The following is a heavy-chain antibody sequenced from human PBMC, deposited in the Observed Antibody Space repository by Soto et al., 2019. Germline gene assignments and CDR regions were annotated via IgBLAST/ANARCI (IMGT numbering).Heavy chain of an antibody. V-gene: IGHV4-4*07. CDR2: IFSSGST. CDR3: ARDQGVVVTADNWFDP. J-gene: IGHJ5*02. D-gene: IGHD2-21*02. Sequence: SSETLSLTCTVSGGSITDYSWVWIRQPAGKGLEWIGRIFSSGSTNYNPSLKGRITMSLDTSKNQFSLKLNSATATDMAVYFCARDQGVVVTADNWFDPWGQGILVTVSS. CDR1: GGSITDYS.